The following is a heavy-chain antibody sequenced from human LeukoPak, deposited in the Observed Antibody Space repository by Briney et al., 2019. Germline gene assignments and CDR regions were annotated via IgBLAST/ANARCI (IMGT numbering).Heavy chain of an antibody. CDR2: IYHSGST. CDR1: GYSISSGYY. Sequence: SETLSLTCSFSGYSISSGYYWGWIRQPPGQGLEWIGNIYHSGSTYYNPSLKSRVTISVDASKNQFSLQLNSVTPEDTAVYYCARERYATIFYFDYWGQGTLVTVSS. D-gene: IGHD3-3*01. CDR3: ARERYATIFYFDY. J-gene: IGHJ4*02. V-gene: IGHV4-38-2*02.